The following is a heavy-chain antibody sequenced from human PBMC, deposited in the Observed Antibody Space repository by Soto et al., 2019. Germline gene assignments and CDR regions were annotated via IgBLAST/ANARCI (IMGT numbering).Heavy chain of an antibody. Sequence: EVKLLESGGGLVPPGASARLSCITSGFMFDNYAMSWVRQSPGRGLEWVAAISGSGHGTVYTQSVQGRFIISRDKSKKTLFLQMNNLRDEDTAGYYCANGRYFDTSGGCANYWGLGTLVSVSA. J-gene: IGHJ4*02. CDR3: ANGRYFDTSGGCANY. CDR2: ISGSGHGT. V-gene: IGHV3-23*01. D-gene: IGHD3-22*01. CDR1: GFMFDNYA.